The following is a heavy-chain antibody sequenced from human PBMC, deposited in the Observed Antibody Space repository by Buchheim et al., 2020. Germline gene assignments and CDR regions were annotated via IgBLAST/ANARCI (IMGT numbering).Heavy chain of an antibody. D-gene: IGHD3-3*01. CDR2: INHSGST. CDR3: ARGIRATLFGVVSRAYNYYYYMDV. Sequence: QVQLQQWGAGLLKPSETLSLTCAVHGGSFSGYYWSWIRQPPGKGLEWIGEINHSGSTNYNPSLKSRVTISLDTSRTQFSLKLSSVTAADTAVYYCARGIRATLFGVVSRAYNYYYYMDVWGKGTT. J-gene: IGHJ6*03. V-gene: IGHV4-34*01. CDR1: GGSFSGYY.